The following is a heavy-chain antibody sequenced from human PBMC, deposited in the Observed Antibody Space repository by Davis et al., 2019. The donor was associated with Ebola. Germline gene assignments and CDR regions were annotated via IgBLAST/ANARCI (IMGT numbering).Heavy chain of an antibody. J-gene: IGHJ6*02. Sequence: ESLKISCTVSGGSISSSSYYWGWIRQPPGKGLEWIGNIYSSGSTYYNPSLKSRVTISVDTSKNQFSLKLSSVTAADTAMYYCARGHSYGSMVYGMDVWGQGTTVTVSS. CDR3: ARGHSYGSMVYGMDV. V-gene: IGHV4-39*01. CDR1: GGSISSSSYY. D-gene: IGHD5-18*01. CDR2: IYSSGST.